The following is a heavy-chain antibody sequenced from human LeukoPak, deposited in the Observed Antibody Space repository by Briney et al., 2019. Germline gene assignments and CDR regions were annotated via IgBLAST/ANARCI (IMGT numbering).Heavy chain of an antibody. V-gene: IGHV4-59*01. J-gene: IGHJ6*04. CDR1: GGSISSYY. Sequence: SETLSLTCTVSGGSISSYYWSWIRQPPGKGLEWIGYIYYSGSTNYNPSLKSRVTISVDTSKNQFSLKLSSVTAAETAVYYCARAPLDVWGKGTTVTVSS. CDR3: ARAPLDV. CDR2: IYYSGST.